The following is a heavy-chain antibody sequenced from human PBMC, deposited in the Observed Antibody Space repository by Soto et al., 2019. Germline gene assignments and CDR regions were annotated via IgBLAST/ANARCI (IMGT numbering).Heavy chain of an antibody. CDR3: ARDGAAHYDILTGYYSVGMDV. CDR1: GYTFSSYG. J-gene: IGHJ6*02. Sequence: ASVKVSCKASGYTFSSYGISWVRQAPGQGLEWMGWTSAYNGHTNYAQKFQGRVTMTTDTSASTAHMELRSLSSDDTALYYCARDGAAHYDILTGYYSVGMDVWGQGTTVTVSS. D-gene: IGHD3-9*01. CDR2: TSAYNGHT. V-gene: IGHV1-18*01.